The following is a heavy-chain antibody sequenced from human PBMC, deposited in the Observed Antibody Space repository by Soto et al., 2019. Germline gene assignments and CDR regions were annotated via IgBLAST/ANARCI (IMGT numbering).Heavy chain of an antibody. J-gene: IGHJ4*02. CDR2: MNPNSGNT. Sequence: QAQLVQSEAEVKKPGASVQVSCKASGYTFTSYDINWVRQATGLALEWMGWMNPNSGNTSYAQKFQGRVTMTRNTSISTAYMELSSLRSEDTAVYYCASGYGLTDSWGQGTLVTVSS. V-gene: IGHV1-8*01. CDR3: ASGYGLTDS. CDR1: GYTFTSYD. D-gene: IGHD3-10*01.